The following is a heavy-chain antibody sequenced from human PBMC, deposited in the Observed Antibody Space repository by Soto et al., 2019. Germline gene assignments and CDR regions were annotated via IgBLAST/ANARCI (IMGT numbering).Heavy chain of an antibody. CDR2: ISGSGGSA. CDR1: GFTFSSYA. J-gene: IGHJ4*02. Sequence: EVQLLESGGGLVQPGGSLRLSCAASGFTFSSYAMSWVRQAPGKGLEWVSAISGSGGSAYYADSVKGRFTISRDNSKNTLHRQMNSLRAEDTAVYYCAYSSTPFDYWGQGTLVTVSS. CDR3: AYSSTPFDY. D-gene: IGHD6-13*01. V-gene: IGHV3-23*01.